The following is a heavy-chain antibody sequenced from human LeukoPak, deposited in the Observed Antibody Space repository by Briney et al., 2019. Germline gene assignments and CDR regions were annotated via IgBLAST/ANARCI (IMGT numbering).Heavy chain of an antibody. CDR1: GGSISSGSYD. Sequence: SQTLSLTCTVSGGSISSGSYDWYWIRQPAGKGLEWIGHIYTSGSTNYNPSLKSRVTISVDTSKNQFSLKLTSVTAADTAVYYCTKGRGIWGQGTLVTVSS. D-gene: IGHD3-10*01. V-gene: IGHV4-61*09. CDR3: TKGRGI. J-gene: IGHJ4*02. CDR2: IYTSGST.